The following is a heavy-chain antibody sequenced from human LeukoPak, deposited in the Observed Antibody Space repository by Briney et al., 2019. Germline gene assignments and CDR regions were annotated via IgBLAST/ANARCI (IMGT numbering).Heavy chain of an antibody. V-gene: IGHV4-39*01. CDR1: GGSISSSSYY. CDR3: AIQRGVRGVQYNWFDP. J-gene: IGHJ5*02. Sequence: SETLSLTCTVSGGSISSSSYYWGRIRQPPGKGLEWIGSIYYSGSTYYNPSLKSRVTISVDTSKNQFSLKLSSVTAADTAVYYCAIQRGVRGVQYNWFDPWGQGTLVTVSS. CDR2: IYYSGST. D-gene: IGHD3-10*01.